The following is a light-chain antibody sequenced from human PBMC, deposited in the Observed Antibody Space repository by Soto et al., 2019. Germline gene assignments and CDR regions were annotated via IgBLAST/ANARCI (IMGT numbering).Light chain of an antibody. CDR3: QRRSTWLT. V-gene: IGKV3D-11*02. J-gene: IGKJ4*01. Sequence: EIVLTQSPATLSLSPGQRATLSCRASQSFSSSLAWFQQKRGQAPRLLICDVSNRATGIPARFSGSGPGTDFTLTISRQEPEDLAVYACQRRSTWLTFGGGTKVEIQ. CDR2: DVS. CDR1: QSFSSS.